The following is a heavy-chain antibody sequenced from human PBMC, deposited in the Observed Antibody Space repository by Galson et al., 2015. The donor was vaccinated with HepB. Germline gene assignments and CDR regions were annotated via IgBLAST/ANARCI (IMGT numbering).Heavy chain of an antibody. V-gene: IGHV3-33*01. CDR1: GFTFSSYG. J-gene: IGHJ4*02. Sequence: SLRLSCAASGFTFSSYGMHWVRQAPGKGLEWVAVIWYDGSNKYYADSVKGRFTISRDNSKNTLYLQMNSLRAEDTAVYYCARERELRSYFDYWGQGTLVTVSS. D-gene: IGHD3-10*01. CDR3: ARERELRSYFDY. CDR2: IWYDGSNK.